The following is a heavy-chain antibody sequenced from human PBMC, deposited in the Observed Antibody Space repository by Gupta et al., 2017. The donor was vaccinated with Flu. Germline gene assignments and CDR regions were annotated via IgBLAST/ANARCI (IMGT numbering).Heavy chain of an antibody. CDR1: GGSFSGYY. V-gene: IGHV4-34*01. D-gene: IGHD1-26*01. J-gene: IGHJ4*02. CDR3: ARGHGTSMRLLLVLDYFDY. Sequence: QVQLQQWGAGLLKPSETLSLTCAVYGGSFSGYYWSWIRQPPGKGLEWIGEINHSGSTNYNPSLKSRVTISVDTSKNQFSLKLSSVTAADTAVYYCARGHGTSMRLLLVLDYFDYWGQGTLVTVSS. CDR2: INHSGST.